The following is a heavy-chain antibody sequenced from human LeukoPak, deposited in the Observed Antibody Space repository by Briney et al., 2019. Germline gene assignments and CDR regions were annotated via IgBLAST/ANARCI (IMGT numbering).Heavy chain of an antibody. D-gene: IGHD4-17*01. CDR2: ISSSSSFI. CDR3: ARDSDYGDYGGCDY. V-gene: IGHV3-21*01. Sequence: GGSLRLSCAASGFTFSSYSMNWVRQAPGKGLEWVSSISSSSSFIYYADSVKGRFTISRDNAKNSLYLQMYSLRAEDTAVYYCARDSDYGDYGGCDYWGQGTLVTVSS. CDR1: GFTFSSYS. J-gene: IGHJ4*02.